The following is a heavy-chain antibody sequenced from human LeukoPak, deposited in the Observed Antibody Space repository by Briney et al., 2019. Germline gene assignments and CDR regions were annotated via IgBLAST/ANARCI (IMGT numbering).Heavy chain of an antibody. CDR1: GGSFSGYY. V-gene: IGHV4-34*01. CDR3: ARGHEQQLVVPRYYYYMDV. Sequence: PSETLSLTCAVYGGSFSGYYWSWIRQPPGKGLEWIGEINHSGSTNYNPSLKSRVTMSVDTSKNQFSLKLSSVTAADTAVYYCARGHEQQLVVPRYYYYMDVWGKGTTVTVSS. D-gene: IGHD6-13*01. J-gene: IGHJ6*03. CDR2: INHSGST.